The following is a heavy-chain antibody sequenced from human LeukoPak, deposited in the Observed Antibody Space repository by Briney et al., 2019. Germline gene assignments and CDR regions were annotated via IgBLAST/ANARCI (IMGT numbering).Heavy chain of an antibody. CDR3: AKDTYYYGSGSYPPNYYYYGMDV. D-gene: IGHD3-10*01. CDR2: ISWNSGSI. V-gene: IGHV3-9*02. CDR1: GFTSDDYA. J-gene: IGHJ6*02. Sequence: GGSLRLSCAASGFTSDDYAMHWVRQAPGKGLEWVSGISWNSGSIGYADSVKGRFTISRDNAKNSLYLQMNSLRAEDTALYYCAKDTYYYGSGSYPPNYYYYGMDVWGQGTTVTVSS.